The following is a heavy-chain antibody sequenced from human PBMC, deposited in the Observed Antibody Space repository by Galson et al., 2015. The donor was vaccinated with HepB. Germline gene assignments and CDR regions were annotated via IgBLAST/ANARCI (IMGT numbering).Heavy chain of an antibody. Sequence: SLRLSCAASGFTFSSYGMHWVRQAPGKGLEWVAVISYDGSNKYYADSVKGRFTISRDNSKNTLYLQMNSLRAEDTAVYYCAKGTYYYDSSGYRFDYWGQGTLVTVSS. CDR3: AKGTYYYDSSGYRFDY. J-gene: IGHJ4*02. V-gene: IGHV3-30*18. CDR1: GFTFSSYG. CDR2: ISYDGSNK. D-gene: IGHD3-22*01.